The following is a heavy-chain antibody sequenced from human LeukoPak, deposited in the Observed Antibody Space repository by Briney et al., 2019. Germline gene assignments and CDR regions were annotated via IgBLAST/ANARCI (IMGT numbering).Heavy chain of an antibody. CDR2: ISGSGNST. CDR1: GFTFSSYA. J-gene: IGHJ4*02. CDR3: ARSLTYVCRKYFDS. V-gene: IGHV3-23*01. Sequence: GGSLRLSCAASGFTFSSYAMSWVRQAPGKGLEWVSAISGSGNSTYNADSVKGRFTVSRDNSKSTLYLQMNSLRAEDTAVYYCARSLTYVCRKYFDSWGRGTLVTVSS. D-gene: IGHD3-10*02.